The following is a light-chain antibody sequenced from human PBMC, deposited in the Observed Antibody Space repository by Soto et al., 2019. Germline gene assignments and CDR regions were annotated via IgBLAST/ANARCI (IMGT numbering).Light chain of an antibody. CDR1: SGHSSYA. V-gene: IGLV4-69*01. CDR3: QTWGTGILV. J-gene: IGLJ2*01. CDR2: LNSDGSH. Sequence: QSVLTQSPSASASLGASVKLTCNLSSGHSSYAIAWHQQQPEKGPRYLMKLNSDGSHSKGDGIPDRFSGSSSGAERYLTISSLQSEDEADYYCQTWGTGILVFGGGTKLTVL.